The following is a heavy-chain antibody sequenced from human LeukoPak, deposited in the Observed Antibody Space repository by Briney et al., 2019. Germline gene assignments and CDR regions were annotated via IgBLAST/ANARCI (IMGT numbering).Heavy chain of an antibody. CDR3: ASHLYSSSWPYTPYYYYYGMDV. J-gene: IGHJ6*02. Sequence: SETLSLTCVVFGGSFSGYYWSWIRQPPGKGLEWIGEINHSGNTNYNPSLKSRVTISVDTSKNQFSLKLSSVTAADTAVYYCASHLYSSSWPYTPYYYYYGMDVWGQGTTVTVSS. D-gene: IGHD6-13*01. CDR1: GGSFSGYY. V-gene: IGHV4-34*01. CDR2: INHSGNT.